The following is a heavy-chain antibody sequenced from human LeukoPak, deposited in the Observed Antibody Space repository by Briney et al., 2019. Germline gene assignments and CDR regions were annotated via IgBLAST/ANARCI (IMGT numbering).Heavy chain of an antibody. J-gene: IGHJ4*02. CDR2: MNPNTSDT. Sequence: ASGSVSYTPSEYTFTAYDINWVGQAAGQGREWLGCMNPNTSDTVHAQNFQARVTMTRTTSIDTAYMELSGLRSEDTAVYYCTRGSLSGSSRDYGGQGTLATVS. V-gene: IGHV1-8*01. CDR1: EYTFTAYD. D-gene: IGHD1-26*01. CDR3: TRGSLSGSSRDY.